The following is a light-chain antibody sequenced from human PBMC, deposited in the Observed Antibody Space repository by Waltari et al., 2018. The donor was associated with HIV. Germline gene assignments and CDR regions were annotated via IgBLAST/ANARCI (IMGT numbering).Light chain of an antibody. V-gene: IGKV3-20*01. J-gene: IGKJ1*01. CDR2: GAS. CDR3: QQYGSSVWT. Sequence: EIVLTQSPGTLPLSSGERATLPCRASQSVSSSYLAWYQQKPGQAPRLLVYGASSRATGIPDRFSGSGSGTDFTLTISRLEPEDFAVYYCQQYGSSVWTFGQGTKVEIK. CDR1: QSVSSSY.